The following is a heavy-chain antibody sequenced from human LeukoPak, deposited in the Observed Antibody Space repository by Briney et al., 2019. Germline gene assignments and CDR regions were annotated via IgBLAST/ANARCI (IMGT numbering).Heavy chain of an antibody. CDR2: IIPILGIA. J-gene: IGHJ4*02. CDR1: GGTFSSYA. V-gene: IGHV1-69*04. Sequence: SVKVSCKASGGTFSSYAISWVRQAPGQGLEWMGRIIPILGIANYAQKFQGRVTITADKSTSTAYMELSSLRSEDTAVYYCARGWVVYSGYDHTVDYWGQGTLVTVSS. CDR3: ARGWVVYSGYDHTVDY. D-gene: IGHD5-12*01.